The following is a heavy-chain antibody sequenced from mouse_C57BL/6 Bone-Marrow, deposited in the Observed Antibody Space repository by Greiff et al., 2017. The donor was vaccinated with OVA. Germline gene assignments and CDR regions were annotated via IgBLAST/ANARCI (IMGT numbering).Heavy chain of an antibody. Sequence: QVQLKESGPGLVAPSQSLSITCTVSGFSLTSYAISWVRQPPGKGLEWLGVIWTGGGTNYNSALKSRLSISKDNSKSQVFLKMNSLQTDDTARYYCARNSVSTVVATYYYAMDYWGQGTSVTVSS. CDR1: GFSLTSYA. D-gene: IGHD1-1*01. CDR3: ARNSVSTVVATYYYAMDY. CDR2: IWTGGGT. V-gene: IGHV2-9-1*01. J-gene: IGHJ4*01.